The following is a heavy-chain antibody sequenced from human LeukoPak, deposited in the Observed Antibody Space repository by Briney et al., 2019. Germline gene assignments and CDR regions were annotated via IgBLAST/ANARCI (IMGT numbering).Heavy chain of an antibody. J-gene: IGHJ6*03. CDR3: ARGDPLLAAAGGWGQYYYYYMDV. CDR2: IKQYGSEK. V-gene: IGHV3-7*01. D-gene: IGHD6-13*01. CDR1: GFTFSSYW. Sequence: SGGSLRLSCAASGFTFSSYWMSWVRQAPGKGLEWVANIKQYGSEKYYVDSVKGRFTISRDNAKNSLYLQMNSLRAEDTAVYYCARGDPLLAAAGGWGQYYYYYMDVWGKGTTVTVSS.